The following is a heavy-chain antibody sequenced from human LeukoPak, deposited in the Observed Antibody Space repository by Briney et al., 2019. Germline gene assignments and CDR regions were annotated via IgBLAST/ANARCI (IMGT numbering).Heavy chain of an antibody. CDR2: ISAISGIS. V-gene: IGHV3-23*01. CDR1: GFTFSSYA. J-gene: IGHJ4*02. CDR3: AKVKSAMVPTFDY. Sequence: GGSLRLSCGVSGFTFSSYAVSWVRQAPGEGLEWVSLISAISGISYYADSVKGRFTISRDNANNTLYLQMKSLRAEDTAVYYCAKVKSAMVPTFDYWGQGTQVTVSS. D-gene: IGHD3-10*01.